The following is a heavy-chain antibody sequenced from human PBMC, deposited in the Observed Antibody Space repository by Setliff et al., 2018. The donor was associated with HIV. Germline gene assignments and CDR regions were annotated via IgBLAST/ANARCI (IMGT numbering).Heavy chain of an antibody. CDR1: GGSVSSSSYY. D-gene: IGHD3-10*02. Sequence: SETLSLTCSVSGGSVSSSSYYWTWIRQPAGKGLEWIGHLHSSGDAYYGPSLKSRVAMSLDTSKNQVSLRLNSVTAADTAVYYCARESPSMSLDAWGQGTLVTVSS. CDR2: LHSSGDA. J-gene: IGHJ1*01. CDR3: ARESPSMSLDA. V-gene: IGHV4-61*09.